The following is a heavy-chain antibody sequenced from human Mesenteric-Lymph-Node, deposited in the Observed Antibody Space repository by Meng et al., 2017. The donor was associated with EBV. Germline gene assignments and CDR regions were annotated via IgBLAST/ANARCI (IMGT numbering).Heavy chain of an antibody. CDR2: VFHSGTT. J-gene: IGHJ5*02. V-gene: IGHV4-4*02. CDR3: AKANSSGRSSWFDP. CDR1: GGSITTYNW. Sequence: QGHLRKSGPGLVKPSGTLSLTCAVSGGSITTYNWWSWVRQPPGKGLEWIGEVFHSGTTNSNASLRSRLTISVDKSKNQFSLKLTSVTAADTAVYYCAKANSSGRSSWFDPWGQGTLVTVSS. D-gene: IGHD3-10*01.